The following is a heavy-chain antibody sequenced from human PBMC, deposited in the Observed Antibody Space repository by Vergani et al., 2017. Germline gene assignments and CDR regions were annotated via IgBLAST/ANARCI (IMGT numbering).Heavy chain of an antibody. J-gene: IGHJ4*02. CDR3: ASKRGACRAAYCHSYDF. V-gene: IGHV4-39*01. CDR2: MDYSGST. CDR1: GDSVISTAYH. D-gene: IGHD2-15*01. Sequence: QVQLQESGPGLVKPSETLSLTCTVSGDSVISTAYHWGWIRQPPGKGLEWIGSMDYSGSTSYNPSLESRNSISFETPKNQFSLRLTSVTAADTAVYYCASKRGACRAAYCHSYDFWGPGTLVGVSS.